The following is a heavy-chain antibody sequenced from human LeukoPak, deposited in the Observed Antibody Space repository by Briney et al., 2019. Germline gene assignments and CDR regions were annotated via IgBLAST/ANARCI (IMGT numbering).Heavy chain of an antibody. J-gene: IGHJ6*03. V-gene: IGHV4-34*01. Sequence: SETLSHTCAVYGGSFSGYYWSWIRQPPWKGLEWIGEINHSGSTNYNPSLKSRVTISVDTSKNQFSLKLSSVTAADTAVYYCARGSVHDFWSGYLRNYYYMDVWGKGTTVTVSS. D-gene: IGHD3-3*01. CDR2: INHSGST. CDR3: ARGSVHDFWSGYLRNYYYMDV. CDR1: GGSFSGYY.